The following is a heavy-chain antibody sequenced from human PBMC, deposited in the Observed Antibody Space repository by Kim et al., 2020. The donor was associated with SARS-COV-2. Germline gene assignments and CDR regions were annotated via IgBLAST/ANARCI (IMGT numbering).Heavy chain of an antibody. CDR3: ARSTGESTSFSFDA. V-gene: IGHV4-4*02. J-gene: IGHJ5*02. CDR1: GDSIISTKW. Sequence: SETLSLTCGVSGDSIISTKWWTWVRQPPGKGLEWIGELSHSGTTNYNLSLKSRVTMSVDKSKSQFSLRLTSVTAADTAVYFCARSTGESTSFSFDAWGQG. CDR2: LSHSGTT.